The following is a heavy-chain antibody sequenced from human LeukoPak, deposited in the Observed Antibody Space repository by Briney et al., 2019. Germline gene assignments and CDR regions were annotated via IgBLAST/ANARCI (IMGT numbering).Heavy chain of an antibody. Sequence: ASVKVSCKASGYTFTSYYMHWVRQAPGQGLEWMGIINPSGGSISYAQKFQGRVTMTRDTSTSTVYMELSSLRSEDTAVYYCASHIVLMVYAIARWGQGTLVTVSS. J-gene: IGHJ4*02. D-gene: IGHD2-8*01. CDR2: INPSGGSI. CDR3: ASHIVLMVYAIAR. CDR1: GYTFTSYY. V-gene: IGHV1-46*01.